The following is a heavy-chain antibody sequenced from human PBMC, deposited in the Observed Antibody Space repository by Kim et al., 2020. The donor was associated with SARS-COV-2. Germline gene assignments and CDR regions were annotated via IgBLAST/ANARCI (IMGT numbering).Heavy chain of an antibody. V-gene: IGHV4-59*02. J-gene: IGHJ1*01. Sequence: SETLSLTCGVSGASVNIYNWRWTRHLPGRGLVFCGYLYYTGPDNYHSSLLSRDYAPVDMSKNQFSLTLNSVFAADTAVYYYVRATNGVCYTCFENWSKGT. D-gene: IGHD2-8*01. CDR1: GASVNIYN. CDR3: VRATNGVCYTCFEN. CDR2: LYYTGPD.